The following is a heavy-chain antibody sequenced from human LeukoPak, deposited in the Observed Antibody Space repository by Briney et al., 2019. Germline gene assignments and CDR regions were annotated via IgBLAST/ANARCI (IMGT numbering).Heavy chain of an antibody. CDR3: VKGSGGNCYSVADY. D-gene: IGHD2-15*01. CDR2: ISGSGDSA. J-gene: IGHJ4*02. CDR1: GFTFSSYA. V-gene: IGHV3-23*01. Sequence: GRSLRLSCAASGFTFSSYAMNWVRQAPGKGLEWFSSISGSGDSAYYADSVKGRFTISRDNSKNTLYLQMNSLRAEDTAVYYCVKGSGGNCYSVADYWGQGTLVTVSS.